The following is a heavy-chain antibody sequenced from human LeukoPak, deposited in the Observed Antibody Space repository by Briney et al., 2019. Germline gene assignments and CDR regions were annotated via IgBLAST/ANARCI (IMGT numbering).Heavy chain of an antibody. V-gene: IGHV3-7*01. CDR2: IKQDGSEK. J-gene: IGHJ4*02. CDR1: GFTFSSYW. CDR3: ARDATPYYDSSGYLDY. D-gene: IGHD3-22*01. Sequence: GGTLRLSCAASGFTFSSYWMSWVRQAPGKGLEWVANIKQDGSEKYYVDSVKGRFTISRDNAKNSLYLQMNSLRAEDTAVYYCARDATPYYDSSGYLDYWGQGTLVTVSS.